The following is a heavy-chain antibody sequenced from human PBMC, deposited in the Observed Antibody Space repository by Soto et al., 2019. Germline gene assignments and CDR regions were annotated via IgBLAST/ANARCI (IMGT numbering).Heavy chain of an antibody. CDR1: DDSISPHY. J-gene: IGHJ5*02. CDR3: VRGMDRKIGLFDL. D-gene: IGHD2-8*01. V-gene: IGHV4-59*11. Sequence: QVQLHESGPGLVKPSETLSITCTVSDDSISPHYWSWIRQPAGRGLEWLGYIYYNGATNFHPSLKSRLAMSVDTSKSELSLKLPSVTAADTAIYFCVRGMDRKIGLFDLWGQGLLVTVAS. CDR2: IYYNGAT.